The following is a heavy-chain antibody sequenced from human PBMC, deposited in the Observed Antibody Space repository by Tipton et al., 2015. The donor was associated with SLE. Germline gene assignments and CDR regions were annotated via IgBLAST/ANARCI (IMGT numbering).Heavy chain of an antibody. CDR1: GGFFSGYY. CDR3: GGAATGTNYYMDV. V-gene: IGHV4-59*10. D-gene: IGHD4-17*01. Sequence: LRLSCAVYGGFFSGYYWSWLRQPAGKGLEWIGRIYATGNTDYNPSLRSRVTISQVTSKNQFSLKLSSVTAADTAVYYCGGAATGTNYYMDVWGKGTTVTVSS. CDR2: IYATGNT. J-gene: IGHJ6*03.